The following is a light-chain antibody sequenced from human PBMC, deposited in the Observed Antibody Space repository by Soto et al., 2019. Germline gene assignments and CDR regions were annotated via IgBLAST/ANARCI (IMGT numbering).Light chain of an antibody. CDR1: QSVLDSSTKKNY. Sequence: DIVMTQSPDSLAVSLGERATINCKSSQSVLDSSTKKNYLAWYQQKPGQSPKLLIYWASTREVGVPDRFSGSGSREDFSLPINRLQAEDVAVYYFQQYLSSVSPFGQGNRLEIK. CDR3: QQYLSSVSP. J-gene: IGKJ2*01. CDR2: WAS. V-gene: IGKV4-1*01.